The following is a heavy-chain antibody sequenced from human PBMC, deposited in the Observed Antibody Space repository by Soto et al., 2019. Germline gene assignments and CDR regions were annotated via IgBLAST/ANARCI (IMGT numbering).Heavy chain of an antibody. CDR3: AKVQNPGGYWYFDL. Sequence: EGQLLESGGGLVQPGGSLRLSCAASGFNFRIYGLSWVRQAPGKGLEWVSSIAGFASTTHEADSVKGRFTISRDKFNNTLYLQMNSLRADDTAVYFCAKVQNPGGYWYFDLGGRGTVVTVSS. D-gene: IGHD1-26*01. CDR1: GFNFRIYG. V-gene: IGHV3-23*01. CDR2: IAGFASTT. J-gene: IGHJ2*01.